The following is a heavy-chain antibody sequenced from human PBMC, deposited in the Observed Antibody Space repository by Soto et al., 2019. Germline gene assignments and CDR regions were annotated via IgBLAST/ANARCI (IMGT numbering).Heavy chain of an antibody. CDR3: ARGHDFWSGYSDY. D-gene: IGHD3-3*01. CDR1: GFTVSSNY. V-gene: IGHV3-66*01. Sequence: GGSLRLSCAASGFTVSSNYMSWVRQAPGKGLEWVSVIYSGGSTYYADSVKGRFTISRDNSKNTLYLQMNSLRAEDTAVYYCARGHDFWSGYSDYWGQGTLVTVSS. CDR2: IYSGGST. J-gene: IGHJ4*02.